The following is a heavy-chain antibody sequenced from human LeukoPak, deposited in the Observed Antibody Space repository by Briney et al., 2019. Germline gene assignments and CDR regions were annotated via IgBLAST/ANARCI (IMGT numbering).Heavy chain of an antibody. CDR3: AKDSYYDSSGYYDY. V-gene: IGHV3-9*01. J-gene: IGHJ4*02. CDR2: ISWNSGSI. Sequence: GGSLRLSCAASGFTFDDYAMHWVRQAPGKGLEWVSGISWNSGSIGYADSVKGRFTISRDNAKNSLYLQMNSLRAEDTALYYCAKDSYYDSSGYYDYWGQGTPVTVSS. CDR1: GFTFDDYA. D-gene: IGHD3-22*01.